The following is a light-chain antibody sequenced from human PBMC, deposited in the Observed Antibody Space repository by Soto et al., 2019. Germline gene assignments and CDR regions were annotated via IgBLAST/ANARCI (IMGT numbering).Light chain of an antibody. Sequence: DIQMTQSPSSLSASVGDRVTITCRASQGISNYLAWYQQKPGKVPKLLIYAASTLQSGVPSRFSVSGYGTGFTLTISSLQPEDVATYYCQKYNSAPRTFGQGTKAYIK. V-gene: IGKV1-27*01. CDR2: AAS. J-gene: IGKJ1*01. CDR3: QKYNSAPRT. CDR1: QGISNY.